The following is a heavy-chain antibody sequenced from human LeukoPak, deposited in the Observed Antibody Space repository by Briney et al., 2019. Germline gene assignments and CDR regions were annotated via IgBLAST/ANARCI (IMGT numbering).Heavy chain of an antibody. CDR2: ISYDGSNK. CDR1: GFTFSSYG. J-gene: IGHJ5*02. V-gene: IGHV3-30*18. Sequence: GGSLRLSCAASGFTFSSYGMHWVRQAPGKGLEWVAVISYDGSNKYYADSVKGRFTISRDNSKNTLYLQMNSLRAEDTAVYYCAKDRISVYYYGSGSYPQLGFDPWGQGTLVTVSS. CDR3: AKDRISVYYYGSGSYPQLGFDP. D-gene: IGHD3-10*01.